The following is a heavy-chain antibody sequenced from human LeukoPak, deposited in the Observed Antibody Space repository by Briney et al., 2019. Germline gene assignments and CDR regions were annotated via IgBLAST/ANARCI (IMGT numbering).Heavy chain of an antibody. V-gene: IGHV3-30*18. CDR3: AKAAFGELLTIDY. CDR2: ISYDGSNK. D-gene: IGHD3-10*01. CDR1: GFIFSSYG. Sequence: PGGSLRLSCAASGFIFSSYGMHWVRQAPGKGLEWVAVISYDGSNKYYADSVKGRFTISRDNSKNTLYLQMNSLRAEDTAMYYCAKAAFGELLTIDYWGQGTLVTVSS. J-gene: IGHJ4*02.